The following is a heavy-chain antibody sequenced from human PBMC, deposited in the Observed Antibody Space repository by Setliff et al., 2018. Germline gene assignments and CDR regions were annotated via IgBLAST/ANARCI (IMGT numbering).Heavy chain of an antibody. Sequence: ASVKVSCKASGYTFTTYAINWVRQAPGQGLEWMGIINPGGLSSSSTQKFEGRVTMTRDTSTSTVYMELNSLTFDDTAVYYCARAGLAAAGRKGVFDHWGQGTLVTVSS. D-gene: IGHD6-25*01. J-gene: IGHJ4*02. CDR1: GYTFTTYA. CDR3: ARAGLAAAGRKGVFDH. V-gene: IGHV1-46*01. CDR2: INPGGLSS.